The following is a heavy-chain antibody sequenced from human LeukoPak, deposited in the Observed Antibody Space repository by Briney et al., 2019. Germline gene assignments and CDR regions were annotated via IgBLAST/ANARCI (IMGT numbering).Heavy chain of an antibody. CDR1: GFTFSSYS. D-gene: IGHD5-12*01. Sequence: SPGGSLRLSCAASGFTFSSYSMNWVRQAPGKGLEWVSSISSSSSYIYYADSVKGRFTISRDNAKNSLYLQMNSLRAEDTAVYYCAREWRRYSGYPTGYWGQGTLVTVSS. CDR3: AREWRRYSGYPTGY. CDR2: ISSSSSYI. J-gene: IGHJ4*02. V-gene: IGHV3-21*01.